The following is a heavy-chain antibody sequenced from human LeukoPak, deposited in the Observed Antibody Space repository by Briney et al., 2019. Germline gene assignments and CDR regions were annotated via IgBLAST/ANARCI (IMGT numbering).Heavy chain of an antibody. Sequence: GESLKISCKGSGYIFTKYWIAWVRHMPGKGLEWMGIVHPGDYDTRYSPSFQGQVTISADRSITTAYLQWSSLEASDTAVYYCARLRSSSSWPDFDYWGQGALVTVSS. J-gene: IGHJ4*02. CDR3: ARLRSSSSWPDFDY. CDR1: GYIFTKYW. CDR2: VHPGDYDT. D-gene: IGHD6-19*01. V-gene: IGHV5-51*01.